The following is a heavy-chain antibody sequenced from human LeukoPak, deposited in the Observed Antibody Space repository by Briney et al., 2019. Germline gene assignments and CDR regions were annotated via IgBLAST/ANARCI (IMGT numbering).Heavy chain of an antibody. J-gene: IGHJ3*02. CDR3: SSGSGHAFDI. V-gene: IGHV3-74*01. D-gene: IGHD3-10*01. Sequence: GGSLRLSCAASGFTFSSHWMHWVRQVPGKGLVWVSRINSDGSSTSYADSVKGRFTISRDNAKNTLYVQMNSLRAEDTAVYYCSSGSGHAFDIWGRGTMVTVSS. CDR1: GFTFSSHW. CDR2: INSDGSST.